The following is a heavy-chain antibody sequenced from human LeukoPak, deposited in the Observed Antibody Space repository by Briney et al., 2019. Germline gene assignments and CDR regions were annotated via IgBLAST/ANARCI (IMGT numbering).Heavy chain of an antibody. CDR3: ATSISGYSYHYFDY. CDR2: IYPGDSDT. Sequence: GESLKFSCKGSGYSFTSYWIGWVRQMRGRGLEWMGIIYPGDSDTRYSPSFQGQVTISADKSISTAYLQWSSLKASDTAMYYCATSISGYSYHYFDYWGQGTLVTVSS. J-gene: IGHJ4*02. V-gene: IGHV5-51*01. D-gene: IGHD5-18*01. CDR1: GYSFTSYW.